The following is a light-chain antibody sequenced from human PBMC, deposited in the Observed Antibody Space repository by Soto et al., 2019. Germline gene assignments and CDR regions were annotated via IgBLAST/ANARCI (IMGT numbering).Light chain of an antibody. J-gene: IGKJ1*01. CDR3: QQYGSSSWM. CDR1: QSVSSNY. Sequence: DIVLTQSPGTLSLSPGERATLYCRASQSVSSNYLAWYQHKPGQAPRLLIYGASSSATGIPDRFSGSGSGTDVTLTISSLEPEEFAVYYCQQYGSSSWMFGRGTTVEIQ. CDR2: GAS. V-gene: IGKV3-20*01.